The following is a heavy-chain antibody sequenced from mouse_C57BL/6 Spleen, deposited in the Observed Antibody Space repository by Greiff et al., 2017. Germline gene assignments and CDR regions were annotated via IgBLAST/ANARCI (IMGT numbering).Heavy chain of an antibody. CDR2: INPNNGGT. CDR1: GYTFTDYN. V-gene: IGHV1-22*01. CDR3: ASPGYAMDY. J-gene: IGHJ4*01. Sequence: EVQVVESGPELVKPGASVKMSCKASGYTFTDYNMHWVKQSHGKSLEWIGYINPNNGGTSYNQKFKGKATLTVNKSSSTAYMELRSLTSEDSAVYYCASPGYAMDYWGQGTSVTVSS.